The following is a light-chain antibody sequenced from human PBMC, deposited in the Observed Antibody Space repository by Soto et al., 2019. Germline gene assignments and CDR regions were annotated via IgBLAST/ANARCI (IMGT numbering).Light chain of an antibody. Sequence: ELVLTQSPATLSSSPGERATLSCRASQSVSTFLAWYQQKPGPAPRLLIHDASIRATGIPARFSGIGSGTDLTITISSLEPEDCALVYGQQRSYWPWMFGQGTKVDIK. CDR2: DAS. J-gene: IGKJ1*01. CDR3: QQRSYWPWM. CDR1: QSVSTF. V-gene: IGKV3-11*01.